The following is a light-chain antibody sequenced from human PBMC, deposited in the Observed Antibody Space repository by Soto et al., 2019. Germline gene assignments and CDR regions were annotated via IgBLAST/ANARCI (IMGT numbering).Light chain of an antibody. V-gene: IGKV3-20*01. J-gene: IGKJ4*01. CDR2: GAS. CDR1: QSLSSNY. Sequence: EIVLTQTPGTLSLSPGERATLSCRASQSLSSNYLAWYQQKPGQAPRLLIYGASSRATGIPDRFIGSGSATDFTLTISRLEPEDFAVYHCPQYGNSPPTFGGGTKVEI. CDR3: PQYGNSPPT.